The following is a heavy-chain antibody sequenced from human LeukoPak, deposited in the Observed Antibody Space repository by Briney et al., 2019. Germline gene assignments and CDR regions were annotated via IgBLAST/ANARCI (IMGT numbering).Heavy chain of an antibody. CDR1: GFTFSDHA. Sequence: GSLRLSCAASGFTFSDHAMSWVRQAPGKGLEWVSAIRGTGTTTFYAASVKGRFTISRDNSKNTADLQMNSLRAEDTAVYYCAKVSWLGTLPSYHFDSWGQGTQVTVSS. CDR3: AKVSWLGTLPSYHFDS. J-gene: IGHJ4*02. CDR2: IRGTGTTT. D-gene: IGHD6-19*01. V-gene: IGHV3-23*01.